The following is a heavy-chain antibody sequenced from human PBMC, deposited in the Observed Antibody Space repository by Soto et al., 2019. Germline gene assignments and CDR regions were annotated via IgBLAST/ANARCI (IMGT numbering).Heavy chain of an antibody. CDR2: ISAYNGNT. CDR1: GYTFTSYG. J-gene: IGHJ6*02. Sequence: VKVSCKASGYTFTSYGISWVRQAPGQGLEWMGWISAYNGNTNYAQKLQGRVTMTTDTSTSTAYMELRSLRSDDTAVYYCARDLKNYYYYGMDVWGQGTTVTVSS. V-gene: IGHV1-18*04. CDR3: ARDLKNYYYYGMDV.